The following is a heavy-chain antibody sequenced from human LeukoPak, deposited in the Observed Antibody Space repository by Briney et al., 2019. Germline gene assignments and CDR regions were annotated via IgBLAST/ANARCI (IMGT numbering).Heavy chain of an antibody. Sequence: PSETLSLTCTVSGGSISSYYWSWIRQPPGKGLEWIGYIYYSGSTNYNPSLKSRVTISVDTSKNQLSLKLSSVTAADTAVYYCARDTYGGSFDYCGQGTLVTASS. V-gene: IGHV4-59*01. J-gene: IGHJ4*02. CDR1: GGSISSYY. CDR3: ARDTYGGSFDY. D-gene: IGHD4-23*01. CDR2: IYYSGST.